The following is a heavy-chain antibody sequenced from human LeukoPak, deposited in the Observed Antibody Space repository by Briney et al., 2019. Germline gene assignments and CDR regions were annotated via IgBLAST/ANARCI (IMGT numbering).Heavy chain of an antibody. J-gene: IGHJ5*02. V-gene: IGHV4-39*07. CDR1: GGSISSSGYY. CDR2: IYSSGST. D-gene: IGHD1-7*01. CDR3: ARDGGNNWNYDVPYNWFDP. Sequence: SETLSLTCTVSGGSISSSGYYWGWIRQSPGKGLEWIGSIYSSGSTYYTPSLQSRLIMSVDTSKNQFSLELSSVTAADTAVYYCARDGGNNWNYDVPYNWFDPWGQGTLVTVSS.